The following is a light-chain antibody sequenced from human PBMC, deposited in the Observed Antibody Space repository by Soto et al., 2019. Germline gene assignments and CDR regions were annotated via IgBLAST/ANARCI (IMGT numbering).Light chain of an antibody. CDR3: QQSYSLPLT. V-gene: IGKV1-39*01. CDR1: QSINTN. J-gene: IGKJ4*01. Sequence: DIQMTQSPSSLSASVGDRVTIACRASQSINTNLNWYQQKPGKPPNLLIHAASNLQTGVPSRFSGSGSGTGFTLSISSLQPEDFATYYCQQSYSLPLTFGEGTKVEIK. CDR2: AAS.